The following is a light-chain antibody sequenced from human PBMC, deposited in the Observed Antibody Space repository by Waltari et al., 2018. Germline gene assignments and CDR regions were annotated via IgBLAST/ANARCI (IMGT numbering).Light chain of an antibody. V-gene: IGLV2-11*01. CDR1: SSDVGGFDY. CDR2: DVN. CDR3: CSYAGSYTFV. J-gene: IGLJ3*02. Sequence: QSALTQPGSVSGSPGQSVTISCTGTSSDVGGFDYVAWYQQHPGKAPKVMIYDVNKRPSGVPDRFSGSKSGNTASLTISGLQAEDEADYCCCSYAGSYTFVFGGGTKLTVL.